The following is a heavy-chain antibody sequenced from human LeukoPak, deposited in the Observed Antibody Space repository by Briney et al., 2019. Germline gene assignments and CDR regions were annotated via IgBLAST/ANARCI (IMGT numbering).Heavy chain of an antibody. V-gene: IGHV3-23*01. Sequence: GGSLRLSCAASGFTFSSYAMSWVRQAPGKGLEWVSGITASGTSTYYADSVKGRFTISRDNSNNTLYLQMNSLRAEDTAVYYCAKGPRRYCTGGSCYSGWYFDYWGQGTLVTVSS. D-gene: IGHD2-15*01. J-gene: IGHJ4*02. CDR3: AKGPRRYCTGGSCYSGWYFDY. CDR2: ITASGTST. CDR1: GFTFSSYA.